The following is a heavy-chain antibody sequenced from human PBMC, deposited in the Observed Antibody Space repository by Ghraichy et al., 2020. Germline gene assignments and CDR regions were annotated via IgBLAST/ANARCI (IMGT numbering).Heavy chain of an antibody. CDR2: IYYSGST. D-gene: IGHD2-15*01. Sequence: SETLSLTCTVSGGSVSSSSYSWGWIRQPPGKGLEWIGGIYYSGSTYHNPSLKSRVTISVDTSKNQFSLKLSSVTAADTAVYYCARLGGYCSGGSCYGYYAMDVWGQGTTVTVSS. V-gene: IGHV4-39*07. J-gene: IGHJ6*02. CDR3: ARLGGYCSGGSCYGYYAMDV. CDR1: GGSVSSSSYS.